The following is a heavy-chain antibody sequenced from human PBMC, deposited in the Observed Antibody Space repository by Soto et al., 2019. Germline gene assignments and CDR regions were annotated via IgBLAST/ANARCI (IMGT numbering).Heavy chain of an antibody. CDR3: ARAEMEESTMGRQVIYGMDV. CDR2: ICYGGSNK. V-gene: IGHV3-33*01. Sequence: LRLSCAASGFTFSSNGMHWVRQAPGKGPEWVAVICYGGSNKYYADSVKGRFPISRDNSKNTLHLQMNSLRAEATAAHYCARAEMEESTMGRQVIYGMDVWGQGTTVTVSS. D-gene: IGHD3-10*01. CDR1: GFTFSSNG. J-gene: IGHJ6*02.